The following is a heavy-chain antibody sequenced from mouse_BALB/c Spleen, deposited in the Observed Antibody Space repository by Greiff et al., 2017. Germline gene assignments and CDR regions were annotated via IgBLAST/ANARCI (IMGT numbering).Heavy chain of an antibody. V-gene: IGHV5-6-3*01. J-gene: IGHJ4*01. CDR3: AREGLRRRAMDY. D-gene: IGHD2-4*01. CDR2: INSNGGST. CDR1: GFTFSSYG. Sequence: DVKLVESGGGLVQPGGSLKLSCAASGFTFSSYGMSWVRQTPDKRLELVATINSNGGSTYYPDSVKGRFTISRDNAKNTLYLQMSSLKSEDTAMYYCAREGLRRRAMDYWGQGTSVTVSS.